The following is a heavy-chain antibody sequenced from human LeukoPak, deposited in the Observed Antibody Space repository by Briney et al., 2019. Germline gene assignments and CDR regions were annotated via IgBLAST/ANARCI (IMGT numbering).Heavy chain of an antibody. CDR2: ISTSNSYI. CDR1: GFTFSSYN. D-gene: IGHD2-2*01. Sequence: GGSLRLSCAASGFTFSSYNMNWVRQAPGKGLEWVSSISTSNSYIYYTDSVKGRFTISRDNAKNSLYLQMDSLRAEDTAVYYCARDFLHSSTSRPFDYWGQGTLVTVSS. J-gene: IGHJ4*02. V-gene: IGHV3-21*01. CDR3: ARDFLHSSTSRPFDY.